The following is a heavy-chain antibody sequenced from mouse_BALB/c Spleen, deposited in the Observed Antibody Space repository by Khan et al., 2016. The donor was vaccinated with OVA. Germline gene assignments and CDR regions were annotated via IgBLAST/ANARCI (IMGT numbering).Heavy chain of an antibody. CDR2: INPYNGAT. D-gene: IGHD2-1*01. J-gene: IGHJ4*01. Sequence: VQLQQSGPELVKPGASVKISCKASGYSFTGYYMHWVKQSHVKSLEWIGRINPYNGATSYNQNFKDKASLTDYQSSNTAYMELHSLTSEDSAVYYYARGGGNFRYPMDYWGQGTSVTVSS. V-gene: IGHV1-31*01. CDR3: ARGGGNFRYPMDY. CDR1: GYSFTGYY.